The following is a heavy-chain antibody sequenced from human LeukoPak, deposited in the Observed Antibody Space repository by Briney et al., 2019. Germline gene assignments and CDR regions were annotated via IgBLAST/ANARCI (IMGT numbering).Heavy chain of an antibody. V-gene: IGHV4-39*02. J-gene: IGHJ4*02. CDR2: IYYSGST. CDR3: ARDRRFCCSSSSVFDY. D-gene: IGHD6-6*01. Sequence: PSETLSLTCTVSGGSISSSSYYWGWIRQPPGKGLEWIGSIYYSGSTYYNPSLKSRVTISVDTSKNQFSLKLSSVTAADTAVYYCARDRRFCCSSSSVFDYWGQGTLVTVSS. CDR1: GGSISSSSYY.